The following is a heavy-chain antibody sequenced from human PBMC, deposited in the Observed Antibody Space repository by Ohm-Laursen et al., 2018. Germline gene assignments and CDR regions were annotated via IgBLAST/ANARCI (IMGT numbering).Heavy chain of an antibody. D-gene: IGHD6-19*01. CDR1: GFRFDDYA. V-gene: IGHV3-9*01. CDR3: AKDWGAVAGPNWYFAL. Sequence: RSLRLSCTASGFRFDDYAMFWVRQAPGKGLEWVSGISWNSRNIAYADSVKGRFTISRDNAKNSLYLQMNSLRVEDTALYYCAKDWGAVAGPNWYFALWGRGTLVTVSS. CDR2: ISWNSRNI. J-gene: IGHJ2*01.